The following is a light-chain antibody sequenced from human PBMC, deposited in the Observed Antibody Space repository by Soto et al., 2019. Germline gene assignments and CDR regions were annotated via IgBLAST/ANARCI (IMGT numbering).Light chain of an antibody. J-gene: IGLJ3*02. CDR3: QTWGTGTSWV. V-gene: IGLV4-69*01. Sequence: QLVLTQSPSASASLGASVKLTCTLSSGHSSYAIAWHQQQPEKGPRYLMKLNSDGSHSKGDGIPDRFSGSSSGAERYLTISSLQSEDEADYSCQTWGTGTSWVFGGGTKLTVL. CDR1: SGHSSYA. CDR2: LNSDGSH.